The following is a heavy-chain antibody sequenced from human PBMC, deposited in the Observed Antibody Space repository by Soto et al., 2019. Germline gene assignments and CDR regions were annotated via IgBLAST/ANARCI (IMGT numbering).Heavy chain of an antibody. Sequence: SETHSLTCAVDGGSFSGYYWRWIRQTPGKGLEWIGEINHSGSTNFNPSLKSRVTISVDASKNQFSLKLSSVTAADTAVYYCARVKRGIAAAGSNWFDPWGQGTLVTVSS. D-gene: IGHD6-13*01. V-gene: IGHV4-34*01. CDR2: INHSGST. CDR3: ARVKRGIAAAGSNWFDP. J-gene: IGHJ5*02. CDR1: GGSFSGYY.